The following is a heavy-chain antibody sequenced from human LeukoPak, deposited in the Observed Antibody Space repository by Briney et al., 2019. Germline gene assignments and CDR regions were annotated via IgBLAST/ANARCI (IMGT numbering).Heavy chain of an antibody. J-gene: IGHJ4*02. CDR2: IYYSGST. D-gene: IGHD1-1*01. Sequence: KPSETLSLTCTVSGGSVSSGSYYWSWIRQPPGKGLEWIGNIYYSGSTNYNPSLKSRVTISVDTSKNQFSLKLSSVTAADTAVYYCARTTPWNDRSAAYFDYWGQGTLVTVSS. CDR1: GGSVSSGSYY. V-gene: IGHV4-61*01. CDR3: ARTTPWNDRSAAYFDY.